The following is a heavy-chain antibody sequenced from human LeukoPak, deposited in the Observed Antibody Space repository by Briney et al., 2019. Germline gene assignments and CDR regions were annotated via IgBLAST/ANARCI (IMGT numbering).Heavy chain of an antibody. CDR2: INAYNGNT. D-gene: IGHD3-22*01. J-gene: IGHJ4*02. CDR1: GYTFTGYG. CDR3: ARWSYYDSSTPFDY. Sequence: ASVKVSCKTSGYTFTGYGITWVRQAPGQGLEWMGWINAYNGNTDYSQKLQGRVTMTTDTSTSTAYMELRSLRSDDTAVYYCARWSYYDSSTPFDYWGQGTLVTVSS. V-gene: IGHV1-18*01.